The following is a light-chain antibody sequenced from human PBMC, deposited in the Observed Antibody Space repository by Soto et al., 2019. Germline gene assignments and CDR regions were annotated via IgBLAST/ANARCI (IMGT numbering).Light chain of an antibody. V-gene: IGLV1-47*02. CDR3: AAWDDSLSGEV. CDR1: SSNIGAGYD. Sequence: QSVLTQPPSVSGAPGQRVTISCTGSSSNIGAGYDVNWYQQLPGTAPKLLIYSNNQRPSGVPDRFSGSKSGTSASLAISGLRSEDEADYYCAAWDDSLSGEVFGTGTKVTVL. CDR2: SNN. J-gene: IGLJ1*01.